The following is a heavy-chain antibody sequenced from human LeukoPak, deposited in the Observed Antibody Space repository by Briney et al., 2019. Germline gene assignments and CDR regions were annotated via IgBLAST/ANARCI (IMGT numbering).Heavy chain of an antibody. V-gene: IGHV3-33*01. CDR3: ARDSGSTVTTSLADY. D-gene: IGHD4-17*01. CDR1: GFTFSSYG. J-gene: IGHJ4*02. Sequence: PGGSLRLSCAASGFTFSSYGMHWVRQAPGKGLEWMAVIWYDGSNKYYADSVKGRFTISRDNSKNTLYLQMNSLRAEDTAVYYCARDSGSTVTTSLADYWGQGTLVTVSS. CDR2: IWYDGSNK.